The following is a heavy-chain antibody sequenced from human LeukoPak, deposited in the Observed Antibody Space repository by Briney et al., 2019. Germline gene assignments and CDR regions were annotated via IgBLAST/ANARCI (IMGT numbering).Heavy chain of an antibody. CDR2: IIPIFGTA. CDR1: GGTFSSYA. CDR3: ARDQENHDAFDI. V-gene: IGHV1-69*05. Sequence: SVKVSCKASGGTFSSYAISWVRQAPGQGLEWMGGIIPIFGTANYAQKFQGRVTITTDESTSTAYMELSSLRSEDTAVYYCARDQENHDAFDIWGQGTMVTVSS. J-gene: IGHJ3*02.